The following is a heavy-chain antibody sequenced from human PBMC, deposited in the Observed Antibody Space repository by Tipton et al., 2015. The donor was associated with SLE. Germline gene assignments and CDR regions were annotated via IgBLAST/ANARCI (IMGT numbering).Heavy chain of an antibody. D-gene: IGHD3-3*01. Sequence: SLRLSCVASGFNFNSFSISWARQAPGKGLEWVSTIGASTYYADSVKGRFTISRDNSKSSVFLQMNSLRADDTAVYYCAKDSDLSTTLGVVQGMAVWGQGTTVTVSS. V-gene: IGHV3-23*01. CDR3: AKDSDLSTTLGVVQGMAV. J-gene: IGHJ6*02. CDR2: IGAST. CDR1: GFNFNSFS.